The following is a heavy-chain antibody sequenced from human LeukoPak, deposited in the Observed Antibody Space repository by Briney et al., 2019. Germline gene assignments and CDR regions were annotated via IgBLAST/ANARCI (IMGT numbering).Heavy chain of an antibody. CDR3: ARNPGRKFDF. Sequence: GGSLRLSCVASGFTFSSYEMNWVRQAPGKGLEWLSYITSSDSTTHYADSVKGRFTISRDNAKNSLYLQMNSLRAEDTAVYYCARNPGRKFDFWGQGALVTVSS. V-gene: IGHV3-48*03. D-gene: IGHD3-10*01. CDR1: GFTFSSYE. CDR2: ITSSDSTT. J-gene: IGHJ4*02.